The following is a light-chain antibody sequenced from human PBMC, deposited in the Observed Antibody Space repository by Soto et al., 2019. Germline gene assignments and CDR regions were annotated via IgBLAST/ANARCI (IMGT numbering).Light chain of an antibody. J-gene: IGKJ2*01. CDR1: QSISTF. V-gene: IGKV1-39*01. Sequence: DIQMTQSPSSLSASVGDRVTITCRASQSISTFLNWFQQKPGKAPNLLIFSTSHLQSGVPSRFSGSGSGTDFTLTISSLQPDDFATYRCQQSDSTPYTFGQGTKVDIK. CDR2: STS. CDR3: QQSDSTPYT.